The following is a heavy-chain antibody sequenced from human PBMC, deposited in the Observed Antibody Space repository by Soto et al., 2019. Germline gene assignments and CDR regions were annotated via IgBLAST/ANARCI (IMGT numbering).Heavy chain of an antibody. CDR2: ISGSGNYT. J-gene: IGHJ4*02. CDR3: AREGINNYNEYYFDS. V-gene: IGHV3-21*01. Sequence: GGSLRLSCAASGFTFSTYSMNWVRQAPGKGLEWVSSISGSGNYTHYADFLRGRFTISRGNAKTSLYLQMNSLRAEDTAVYYCAREGINNYNEYYFDSCGQGTVVTVSS. D-gene: IGHD4-4*01. CDR1: GFTFSTYS.